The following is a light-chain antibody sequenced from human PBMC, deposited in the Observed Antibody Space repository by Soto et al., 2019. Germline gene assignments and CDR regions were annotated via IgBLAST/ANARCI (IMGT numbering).Light chain of an antibody. CDR3: QSYDSSLRVV. Sequence: QSVLPQPPSVSGAPGQRVTISCTGSSSNIGAGYDVHWYQQLPGTAPKLLIYGNSNRPSGVPDRFSGSKSGTSASLASTGLQAEDEADYYCQSYDSSLRVVFGGGTKVTVL. V-gene: IGLV1-40*01. J-gene: IGLJ2*01. CDR2: GNS. CDR1: SSNIGAGYD.